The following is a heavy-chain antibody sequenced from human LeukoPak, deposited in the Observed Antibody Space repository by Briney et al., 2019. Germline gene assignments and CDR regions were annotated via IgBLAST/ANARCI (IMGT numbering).Heavy chain of an antibody. CDR3: ARDSNSGSYYASYYYMDV. Sequence: GASVKVSCKASGYTFTSYGISWVRQAPGQGLEWMGWISAYNGNTNYAQKLQGRVTMTTDTSTSTAYMELRSLRSDDTAVYYCARDSNSGSYYASYYYMDVWGKGTTVTVSS. CDR1: GYTFTSYG. J-gene: IGHJ6*03. V-gene: IGHV1-18*01. D-gene: IGHD1-26*01. CDR2: ISAYNGNT.